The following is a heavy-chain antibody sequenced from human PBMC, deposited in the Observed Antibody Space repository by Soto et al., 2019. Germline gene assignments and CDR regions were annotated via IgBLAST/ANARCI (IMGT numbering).Heavy chain of an antibody. CDR2: IYYSGST. Sequence: SETLYLTCIVSGGSISSGTSYWSWIRQRAGKGLEWIGYIYYSGSTNYTPSLKSRVTISVDTSKNQFTLKLSSVTAADTAVYYCARQGTITGTTPDWGQGTLVTVSS. V-gene: IGHV4-61*01. D-gene: IGHD1-7*01. J-gene: IGHJ4*02. CDR1: GGSISSGTSY. CDR3: ARQGTITGTTPD.